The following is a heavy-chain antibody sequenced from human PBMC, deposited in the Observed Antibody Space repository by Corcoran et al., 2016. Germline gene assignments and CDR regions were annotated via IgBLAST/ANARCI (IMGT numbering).Heavy chain of an antibody. V-gene: IGHV3-15*01. CDR3: NTDFDIVATSPTDY. J-gene: IGHJ4*02. Sequence: EVQLVESGGGLVKPGGSLRLSCAASGFTFSNAWMSWVRQAPAQGLEWVGRIKSKTDGGPTDYAAPVKGRFTISRDDSKNTMYLQMNSLKIEDTAVYYRNTDFDIVATSPTDYWGQGTLVTVSS. D-gene: IGHD5-12*01. CDR2: IKSKTDGGPT. CDR1: GFTFSNAW.